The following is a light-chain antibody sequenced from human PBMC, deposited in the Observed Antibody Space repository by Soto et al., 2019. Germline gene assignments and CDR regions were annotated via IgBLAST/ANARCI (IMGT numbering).Light chain of an antibody. J-gene: IGKJ5*01. CDR1: PGIINY. CDR3: QQYGTSEVI. Sequence: QMTPSPPSLSVSVGGRVTITCRKSPGIINYSGCYRQKLVKAPEVLIYDASTLQSGVPSRFSGSGSGTDFTLTISRLEPEDFVVFFCQQYGTSEVIFGQGTRLEI. V-gene: IGKV1-16*01. CDR2: DAS.